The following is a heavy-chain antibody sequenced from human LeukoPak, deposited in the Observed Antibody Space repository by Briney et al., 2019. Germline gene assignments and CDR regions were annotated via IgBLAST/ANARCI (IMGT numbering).Heavy chain of an antibody. CDR3: ARFTGTETRDTLDP. CDR1: GFTFSTNY. CDR2: ISSSSSNI. Sequence: GGSLRLSCSASGFTFSTNYINWVRQAPGKGLEWVSSISSSSSNIYYAESVKGRFTISRGNPNNSLYLQMNSLRAEDTAVYYCARFTGTETRDTLDPWGQGTMVTVSS. D-gene: IGHD1-1*01. V-gene: IGHV3-21*01. J-gene: IGHJ3*01.